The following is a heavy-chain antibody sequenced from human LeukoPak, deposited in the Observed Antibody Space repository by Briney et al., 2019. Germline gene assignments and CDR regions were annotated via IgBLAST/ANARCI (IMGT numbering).Heavy chain of an antibody. V-gene: IGHV4-4*07. D-gene: IGHD6-19*01. CDR3: ARSMGGWYYFDY. CDR1: GGSISSYY. CDR2: IYPSGNT. J-gene: IGHJ4*02. Sequence: SKTLSLTCTVSGGSISSYYWSWIRQPAGKGLEWIGRIYPSGNTDNNPSLKSRFPISVDTSNNQFSLKLSSVTAADTAVYYCARSMGGWYYFDYWGQGTLVTVSS.